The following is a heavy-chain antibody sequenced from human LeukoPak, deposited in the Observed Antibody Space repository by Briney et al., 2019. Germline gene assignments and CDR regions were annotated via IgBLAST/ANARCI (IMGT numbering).Heavy chain of an antibody. V-gene: IGHV3-48*03. CDR3: AELGITMIGGV. D-gene: IGHD3-10*02. CDR2: ISSSGSTI. J-gene: IGHJ6*02. CDR1: GFTFSSYE. Sequence: GGSLRLSCAASGFTFSSYEMNWVRQAPGKGLEWVSYISSSGSTIYYADSVKGRFTISRDNAKNSLYLQMNSLRAEDTAVYYCAELGITMIGGVWGQGTTVTISS.